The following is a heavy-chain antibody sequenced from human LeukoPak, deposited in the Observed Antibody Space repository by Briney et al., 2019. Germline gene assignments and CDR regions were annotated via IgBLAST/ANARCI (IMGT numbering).Heavy chain of an antibody. Sequence: PGGSLRLSCAASGFTFSSYAMSWVRPAPGKGLEWVSAISGSGCSTYYADSVKGRFTISRDNSKNTLYLQMNSLRAEDTAVYYCAKASRNYYDGSGYPDDYWGQGTLVTVSS. CDR3: AKASRNYYDGSGYPDDY. CDR1: GFTFSSYA. D-gene: IGHD3-22*01. J-gene: IGHJ4*02. CDR2: ISGSGCST. V-gene: IGHV3-23*01.